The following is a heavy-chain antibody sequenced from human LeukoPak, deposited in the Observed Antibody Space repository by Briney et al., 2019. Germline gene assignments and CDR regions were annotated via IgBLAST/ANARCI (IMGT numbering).Heavy chain of an antibody. CDR3: ARSPIRYDFWSGPYGMDA. D-gene: IGHD3-3*01. Sequence: PSETLSLTCAVYGGSFSGYYWSWIRQPPGKGLEWIGEINHSGSTNYNPSLKSRVTISVDTSKNQFSLKLSSVTAADTAVYYCARSPIRYDFWSGPYGMDAWGQGTTVTVSS. CDR1: GGSFSGYY. J-gene: IGHJ6*02. V-gene: IGHV4-34*01. CDR2: INHSGST.